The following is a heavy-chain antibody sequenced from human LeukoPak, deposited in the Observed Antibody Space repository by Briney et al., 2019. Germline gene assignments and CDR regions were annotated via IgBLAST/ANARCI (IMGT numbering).Heavy chain of an antibody. CDR3: ASFDYDSSGYYPNFDY. J-gene: IGHJ4*02. V-gene: IGHV4-59*01. D-gene: IGHD3-22*01. Sequence: SETPSLTCTVSGGSISSYYWSWIRQPPGKGLEWIGYIYYSGSTNYNPSLKSRVTISVDTSKNQFSLKLSSVTAADTAVYYCASFDYDSSGYYPNFDYWGQGTLVTVSS. CDR1: GGSISSYY. CDR2: IYYSGST.